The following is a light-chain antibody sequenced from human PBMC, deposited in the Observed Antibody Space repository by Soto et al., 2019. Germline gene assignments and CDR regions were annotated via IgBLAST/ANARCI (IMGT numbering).Light chain of an antibody. J-gene: IGLJ1*01. CDR2: RNN. CDR3: AGWDDSLSGLV. V-gene: IGLV1-47*01. Sequence: QSALTQLPSASGTPGQRVTISCSGGSSNIGTNYVYWYQHLPGTAPKLLIYRNNQRPSGVSDRFSGSKSGTTASLAISGLRSEDEADYYCAGWDDSLSGLVFGTGTKVTVL. CDR1: SSNIGTNY.